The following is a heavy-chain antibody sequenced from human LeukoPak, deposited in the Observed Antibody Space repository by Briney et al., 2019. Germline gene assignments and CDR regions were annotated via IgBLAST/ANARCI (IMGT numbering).Heavy chain of an antibody. V-gene: IGHV4-30-2*01. D-gene: IGHD1-7*01. CDR3: ASETGTTPEGAFDI. J-gene: IGHJ3*02. Sequence: PSETLSLTCTVSGGSISSGGYYWIWIRQPPGKGLEWIGYIYHSGSTYYNPSLKSRVTISVDRSKNQFSLKLSSVTAADTAVYYCASETGTTPEGAFDIWGQGTMVTASS. CDR1: GGSISSGGYY. CDR2: IYHSGST.